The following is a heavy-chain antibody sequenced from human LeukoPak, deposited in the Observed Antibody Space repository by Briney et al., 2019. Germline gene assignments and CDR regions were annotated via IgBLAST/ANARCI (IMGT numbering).Heavy chain of an antibody. CDR1: GYSFTSYR. J-gene: IGHJ4*02. CDR2: IYPGDSDT. CDR3: ARHLGRDGYSIDY. D-gene: IGHD5-24*01. V-gene: IGHV5-51*01. Sequence: GESLKISCKGFGYSFTSYRIGWVRQMPGKGLEWMGIIYPGDSDTRYSPSFQGQVTISADKSISTAYLQWSSLKASDTAMYYCARHLGRDGYSIDYCGQGTLVTVSS.